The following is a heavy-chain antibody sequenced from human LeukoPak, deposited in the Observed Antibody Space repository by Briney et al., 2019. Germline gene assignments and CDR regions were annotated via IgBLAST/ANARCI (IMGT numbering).Heavy chain of an antibody. CDR2: ISSSSSYI. Sequence: GGSLRLSCAASGFTFSDYYMNWIRQAPGKGLEWVSSISSSSSYIYYADSVKGRFTISRDNAKNSLYLQMNSLRAEDTAVYYCARDPSAAAGTGKGDYWGQGTLVTVSS. CDR1: GFTFSDYY. V-gene: IGHV3-11*06. CDR3: ARDPSAAAGTGKGDY. J-gene: IGHJ4*02. D-gene: IGHD6-13*01.